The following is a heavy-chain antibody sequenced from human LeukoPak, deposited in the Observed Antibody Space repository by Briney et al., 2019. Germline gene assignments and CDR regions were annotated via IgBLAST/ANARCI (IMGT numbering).Heavy chain of an antibody. CDR1: GFTFSSYG. CDR3: ARGFDGRSGFDI. D-gene: IGHD3-10*01. V-gene: IGHV3-30*02. Sequence: PGGSLRLSCAASGFTFSSYGMHWVRQAPGKGLEWVAFIRYDGSNKYYADSVKGRFTISRDNAENSLYLQMKSLRAEDTTLYYCARGFDGRSGFDIWGQGTMVTVSS. J-gene: IGHJ3*02. CDR2: IRYDGSNK.